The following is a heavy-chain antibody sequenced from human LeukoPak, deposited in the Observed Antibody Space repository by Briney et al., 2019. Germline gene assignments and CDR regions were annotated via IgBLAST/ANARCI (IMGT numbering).Heavy chain of an antibody. CDR1: GFTISTYA. Sequence: GSLRLSCAASGFTISTYAMTWIRQPPGKGLEWIGEINHSGSTNYNPSLKSRVTISVDTSKNQFSLKLSSVTAADTAVYHCARGGEIAAVNYYFDYWGQGTVVTVSS. CDR3: ARGGEIAAVNYYFDY. V-gene: IGHV4-34*01. J-gene: IGHJ4*02. D-gene: IGHD6-13*01. CDR2: INHSGST.